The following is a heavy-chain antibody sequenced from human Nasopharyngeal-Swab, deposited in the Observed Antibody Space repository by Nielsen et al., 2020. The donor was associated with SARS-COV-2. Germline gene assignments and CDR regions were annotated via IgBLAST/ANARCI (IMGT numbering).Heavy chain of an antibody. Sequence: GGSLRLSCAASGFTFSSNAMSWVRQAPGKGLEWASAISGSGGSTYYADSVKGRFTISRDNSKNTLYLQMNSLRAEDTAVYYCAKTDYGDLPYYFDYWGQGTLVTVSS. D-gene: IGHD4-17*01. CDR2: ISGSGGST. CDR3: AKTDYGDLPYYFDY. J-gene: IGHJ4*02. V-gene: IGHV3-23*01. CDR1: GFTFSSNA.